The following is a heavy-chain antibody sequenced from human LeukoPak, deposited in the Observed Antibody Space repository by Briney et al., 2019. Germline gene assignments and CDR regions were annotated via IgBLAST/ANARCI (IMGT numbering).Heavy chain of an antibody. CDR1: GYSFTSYW. J-gene: IGHJ4*02. CDR2: IYPGDSDT. D-gene: IGHD3-22*01. V-gene: IGHV5-51*01. CDR3: ARQPAYYYDSSGYYYSVYC. Sequence: GESLKISCKGSGYSFTSYWIGWVRQMPGKGLEWMGIIYPGDSDTRYSPSFQGQVTISADKSISPAYLQWSSLKASDTAMSYLARQPAYYYDSSGYYYSVYCWDQGTLVTVSS.